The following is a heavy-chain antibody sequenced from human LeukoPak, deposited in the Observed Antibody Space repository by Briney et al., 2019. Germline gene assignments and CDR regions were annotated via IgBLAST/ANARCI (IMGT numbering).Heavy chain of an antibody. Sequence: GGSLRLSCAASGFTFSSYWMSWVRQASGKGLEWVANIKQDGSEKYYVDSVKGRFTISRDNAKNTLYLQMNSLRAEDTAVYYCARAHCGGDCQPDDAFDIWGQGTMVTVSS. V-gene: IGHV3-7*01. CDR2: IKQDGSEK. CDR1: GFTFSSYW. J-gene: IGHJ3*02. CDR3: ARAHCGGDCQPDDAFDI. D-gene: IGHD2-21*02.